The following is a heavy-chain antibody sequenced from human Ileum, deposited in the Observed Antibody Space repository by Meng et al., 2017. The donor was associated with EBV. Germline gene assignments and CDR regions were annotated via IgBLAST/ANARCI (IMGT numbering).Heavy chain of an antibody. CDR1: GGSLTDYY. D-gene: IGHD2-15*01. V-gene: IGHV4-59*13. CDR3: ARGGYHWTY. Sequence: QVQLQESGPGLVRPSEXLSLTCTVSGGSLTDYYWTWIRQPPGKGLEWIGYVYSSGITNYNPSLKSRLTMSVDTSNNQFFLNLNSVTAADTATYYCARGGYHWTYWGQGTLVTVSS. J-gene: IGHJ4*02. CDR2: VYSSGIT.